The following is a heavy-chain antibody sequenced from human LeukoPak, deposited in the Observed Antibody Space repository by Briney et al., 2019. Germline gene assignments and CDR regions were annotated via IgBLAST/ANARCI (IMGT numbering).Heavy chain of an antibody. D-gene: IGHD2-15*01. Sequence: GGSLRLSCAASGFIFTDYWMHWVRQAPGKELVWVARIRGDGRATTYADSVKGRLTISRDISKNSLYLQMNSLRTEDTALYYCARAGVEDAFDVWGHGTMVTVSS. CDR3: ARAGVEDAFDV. CDR2: IRGDGRAT. V-gene: IGHV3-74*03. CDR1: GFIFTDYW. J-gene: IGHJ3*01.